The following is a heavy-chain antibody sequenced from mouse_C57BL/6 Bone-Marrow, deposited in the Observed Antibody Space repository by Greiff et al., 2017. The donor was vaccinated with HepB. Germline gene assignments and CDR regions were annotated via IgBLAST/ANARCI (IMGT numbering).Heavy chain of an antibody. D-gene: IGHD3-2*02. Sequence: QVQLQQPGAELVMPGASVKLSCKASGYTFTSYWMHWVKQRPGQGLEWIGEIDPSDSYTNYNQKFKGKSTLTVDKSSSTAYMQLSSLTSEDSAVYYCAREETAQASYYFDYWGQGNTLTVSS. CDR3: AREETAQASYYFDY. J-gene: IGHJ2*01. V-gene: IGHV1-69*01. CDR2: IDPSDSYT. CDR1: GYTFTSYW.